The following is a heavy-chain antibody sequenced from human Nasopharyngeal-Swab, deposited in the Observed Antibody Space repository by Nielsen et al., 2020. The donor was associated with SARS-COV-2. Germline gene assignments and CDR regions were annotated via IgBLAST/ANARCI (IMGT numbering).Heavy chain of an antibody. Sequence: GSLRLSCAVYGGSFSGFYWNWIRQPPGRGLEWIGEINHSERTNYNPSLKSRVTISVDTSKNQFSLKLNSVTATDTAVYYCARGYGSFPYYFDHWGQGTLVTVSS. CDR3: ARGYGSFPYYFDH. CDR2: INHSERT. CDR1: GGSFSGFY. J-gene: IGHJ4*02. V-gene: IGHV4-34*01. D-gene: IGHD1-26*01.